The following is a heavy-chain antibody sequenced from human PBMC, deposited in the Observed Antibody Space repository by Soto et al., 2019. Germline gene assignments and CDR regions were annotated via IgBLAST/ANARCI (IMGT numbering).Heavy chain of an antibody. CDR3: ARQGSALDWWFDP. Sequence: SETLSLPCAVSGVSISSTSYYWAWIRQPPGRGPEWIGSIYYTGSTYYNPSLRNRVTISVDTSRNQFSLKLTSLNAADTAVFYCARQGSALDWWFDPWGPGTLVTVSS. CDR2: IYYTGST. V-gene: IGHV4-39*01. D-gene: IGHD3-3*01. CDR1: GVSISSTSYY. J-gene: IGHJ5*02.